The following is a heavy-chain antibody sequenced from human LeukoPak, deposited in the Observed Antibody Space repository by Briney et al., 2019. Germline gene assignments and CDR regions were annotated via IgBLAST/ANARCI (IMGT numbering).Heavy chain of an antibody. V-gene: IGHV4-4*02. Sequence: SGTLSLTCAVSGGSISSSNWWSWVRQPPGKGLEWIGEIYHSGSTNYNPSLKSRVTISVDKSKNQFSLKLCSVTAADTAVYYCAREDGSGSYSIDYWGQGTLVTVSS. D-gene: IGHD3-10*01. CDR1: GGSISSSNW. J-gene: IGHJ4*02. CDR2: IYHSGST. CDR3: AREDGSGSYSIDY.